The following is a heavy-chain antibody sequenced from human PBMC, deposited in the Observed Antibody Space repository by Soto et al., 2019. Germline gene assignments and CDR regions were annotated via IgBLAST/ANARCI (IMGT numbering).Heavy chain of an antibody. CDR2: IYYSGST. CDR3: ARGGRRSPVMDV. CDR1: GGSISSGGYY. V-gene: IGHV4-31*03. Sequence: QVQLQESGPGLVKPSQTLSLTCTVSGGSISSGGYYWSWIRQHPGKGLEWIGYIYYSGSTYYNPSLKNRVTISVATSKNQFSLKLSSVTAADTAVYYCARGGRRSPVMDVWGQGTTVTVSS. J-gene: IGHJ6*02.